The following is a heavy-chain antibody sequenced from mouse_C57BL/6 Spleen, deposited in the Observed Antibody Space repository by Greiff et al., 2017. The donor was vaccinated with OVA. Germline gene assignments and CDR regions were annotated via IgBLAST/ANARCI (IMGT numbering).Heavy chain of an antibody. CDR2: INPGSGGT. J-gene: IGHJ1*03. CDR1: GYAFTNYL. Sequence: QVQLQQSGAELVRPGTSVKVSCKASGYAFTNYLIEWVKQRPGQGLEWIGVINPGSGGTNYNEKFKGKATLTADKSSSTAYMQLSSLTSEDSAVYVCARRGLNYGSSPFDVWGTGTTVTVSS. V-gene: IGHV1-54*01. CDR3: ARRGLNYGSSPFDV. D-gene: IGHD1-1*01.